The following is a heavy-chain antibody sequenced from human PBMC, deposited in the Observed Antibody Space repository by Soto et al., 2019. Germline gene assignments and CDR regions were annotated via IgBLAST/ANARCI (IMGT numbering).Heavy chain of an antibody. CDR3: AREDGGAPLDY. CDR1: GFMFSGYV. Sequence: LESGGGPVQPGGSLRLSCEAFGFMFSGYVMNWVRQAPGKGLEWVAAITGSGADTDYADSVRGRFTISRDNSRNTVSVQMNSLRVEDTAVYYCAREDGGAPLDYWGQGTLVTVSS. J-gene: IGHJ4*02. V-gene: IGHV3-23*01. CDR2: ITGSGADT. D-gene: IGHD2-15*01.